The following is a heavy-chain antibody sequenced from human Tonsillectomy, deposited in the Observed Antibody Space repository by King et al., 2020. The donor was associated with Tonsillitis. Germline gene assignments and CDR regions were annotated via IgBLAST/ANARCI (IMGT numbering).Heavy chain of an antibody. D-gene: IGHD6-19*01. CDR3: ASPYSGGWNAFDI. V-gene: IGHV4-39*07. Sequence: QLQESGPGLEKPSETLSLTCNVSGGSISSSRYYWGWIRQPPGKGLEWFGSIYYSGSTYYNPTLKSRVTISVDMSQNPFSLNLSSVTAADTAVYYCASPYSGGWNAFDIWGQGTMVTVSS. CDR2: IYYSGST. J-gene: IGHJ3*02. CDR1: GGSISSSRYY.